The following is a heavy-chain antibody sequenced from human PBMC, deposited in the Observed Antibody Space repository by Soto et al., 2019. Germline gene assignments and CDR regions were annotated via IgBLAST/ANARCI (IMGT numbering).Heavy chain of an antibody. Sequence: EVQLVESGGGLVKPGRSLRLSCTASGFTFGDYAMSWFRQAPGKGLEWVGFIRSKAYGGTTEYAASVKGRFTISRDDSKSIAYLQMNSLKTEDTAVYYCTSREYSGSYFDYWGQGTLVTVSS. D-gene: IGHD1-26*01. J-gene: IGHJ4*02. CDR1: GFTFGDYA. CDR2: IRSKAYGGTT. V-gene: IGHV3-49*05. CDR3: TSREYSGSYFDY.